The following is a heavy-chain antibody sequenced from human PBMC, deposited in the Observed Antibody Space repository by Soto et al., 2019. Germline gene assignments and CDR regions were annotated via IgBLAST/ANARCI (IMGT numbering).Heavy chain of an antibody. V-gene: IGHV4-34*01. CDR3: ARGLKGYDRYGFWSGYNKDNWFDP. D-gene: IGHD3-3*01. CDR2: INHSGST. J-gene: IGHJ5*02. CDR1: GGSFSGYY. Sequence: SENLCLTYAVYGGSFSGYYWSWIRQPPGKGLEWIGEINHSGSTNYNPSLKSRVTISVDTSKNQFSLKLSSVTAADTAVYYCARGLKGYDRYGFWSGYNKDNWFDPWGQGTRLSV.